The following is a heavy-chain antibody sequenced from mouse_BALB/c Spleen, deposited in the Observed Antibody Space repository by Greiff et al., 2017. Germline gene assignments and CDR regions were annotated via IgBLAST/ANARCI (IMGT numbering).Heavy chain of an antibody. CDR3: ARWDYGSSSYAMDY. D-gene: IGHD1-1*01. CDR2: IYPYNGGT. Sequence: EVQLQQSGPELVKPGASVKISCKASGYTFTDYNMHWVKQSHGKSLEWIGYIYPYNGGTGYNQKFKSKATLTVDNSSSTAYMELRSLTSEDSAVYYCARWDYGSSSYAMDYWGQGTSVTVSS. J-gene: IGHJ4*01. CDR1: GYTFTDYN. V-gene: IGHV1S29*02.